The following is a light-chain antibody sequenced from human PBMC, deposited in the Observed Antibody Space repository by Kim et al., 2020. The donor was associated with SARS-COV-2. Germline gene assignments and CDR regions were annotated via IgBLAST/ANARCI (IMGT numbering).Light chain of an antibody. J-gene: IGKJ3*01. CDR2: AAS. V-gene: IGKV1-39*01. Sequence: DIQMTQSPSSLSASVGDRVTITCRASQSISSYLNWYQQKPGKAPKLLIYAASTLQSGVPSRFSGSGSGTDFTLTISSLQPEDFATYYCQQSYSTLWLFGPGTKVDIK. CDR1: QSISSY. CDR3: QQSYSTLWL.